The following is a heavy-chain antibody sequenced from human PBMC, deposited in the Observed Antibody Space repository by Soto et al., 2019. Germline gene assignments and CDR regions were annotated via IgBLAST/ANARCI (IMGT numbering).Heavy chain of an antibody. CDR2: INLSGST. V-gene: IGHV4-34*01. CDR3: ARGNLRYFDWLLSYNWFDP. Sequence: LSETLSLTCAVYGGSFSGYYWSWIRQPPGKGLEWIGEINLSGSTNYNPSLKSRVTISVDTSKNQFSLKLSSVTAADTAVYYCARGNLRYFDWLLSYNWFDPWGQGTLVTVSS. CDR1: GGSFSGYY. D-gene: IGHD3-9*01. J-gene: IGHJ5*02.